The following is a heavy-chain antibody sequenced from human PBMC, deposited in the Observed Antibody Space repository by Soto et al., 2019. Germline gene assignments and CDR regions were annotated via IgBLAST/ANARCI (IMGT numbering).Heavy chain of an antibody. CDR3: ARHHTYYYDSSGYYEFDY. Sequence: SETLSLTCTVSGGSISSYYWIWIRQPPGKGLEWIGYIYYSGSTNYNPSLKSRVTISVDTSKNQFSLKLSSVTAADTAVYYCARHHTYYYDSSGYYEFDYWGQGTLVTVSS. CDR2: IYYSGST. CDR1: GGSISSYY. J-gene: IGHJ4*02. V-gene: IGHV4-59*01. D-gene: IGHD3-22*01.